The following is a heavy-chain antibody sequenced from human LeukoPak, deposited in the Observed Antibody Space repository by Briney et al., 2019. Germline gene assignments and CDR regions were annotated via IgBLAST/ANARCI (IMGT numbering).Heavy chain of an antibody. V-gene: IGHV3-21*04. J-gene: IGHJ5*02. CDR1: GFTFSSYS. D-gene: IGHD5-18*01. CDR3: ARRIQLWLPDIAWFDP. CDR2: ISSSSYI. Sequence: GGSLRLSCAASGFTFSSYSMNWVRQAPGKGLEWVSSISSSSYIYYADSVKGRFTISRDNAKNSLYLQMNSLRAEDTAVYYCARRIQLWLPDIAWFDPWGQGTLVTVSS.